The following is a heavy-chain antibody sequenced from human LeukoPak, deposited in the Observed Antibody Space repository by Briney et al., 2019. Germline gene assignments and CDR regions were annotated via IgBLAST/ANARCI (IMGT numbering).Heavy chain of an antibody. D-gene: IGHD1-26*01. Sequence: GGSLRLSCAASGFTFRSYWMHWVRQALGKGLVWVSRINIDGSSGSYADSVEGRFTISRDNAKSTVYLQMNSLRAEDTAVYYCTREVSGSLYFGYWGQGTLVTVSS. CDR2: INIDGSSG. CDR3: TREVSGSLYFGY. V-gene: IGHV3-74*01. CDR1: GFTFRSYW. J-gene: IGHJ4*02.